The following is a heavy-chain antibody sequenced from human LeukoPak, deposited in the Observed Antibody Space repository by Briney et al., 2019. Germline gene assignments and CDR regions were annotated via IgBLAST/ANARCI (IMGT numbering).Heavy chain of an antibody. D-gene: IGHD3-16*02. V-gene: IGHV3-7*01. CDR3: ARGRINYDYVWGSYRVSYYMDV. J-gene: IGHJ6*03. CDR1: GFTFSSYW. Sequence: GGSLRLSCAASGFTFSSYWMSWVRQAPGKGLEWVANIKQDGSEKYYVDSVKGRFTISRDNAKNSPYLQMNGLRAEDTAVYYCARGRINYDYVWGSYRVSYYMDVWGKGTTVTISS. CDR2: IKQDGSEK.